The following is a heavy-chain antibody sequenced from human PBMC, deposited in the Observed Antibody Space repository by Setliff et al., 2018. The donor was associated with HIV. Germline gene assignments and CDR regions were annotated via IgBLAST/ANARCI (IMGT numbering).Heavy chain of an antibody. Sequence: SVKVSRKASGGTFSSHAINWVRQAPGQGLEWVGGIIPIVDKTNYAQKFQGRVAITADKSTITAYMELSSLRSEDTAVYYCAREPDYGIRDAFDIWGQGTMVTVSS. D-gene: IGHD4-17*01. CDR2: IIPIVDKT. J-gene: IGHJ3*02. CDR3: AREPDYGIRDAFDI. CDR1: GGTFSSHA. V-gene: IGHV1-69*10.